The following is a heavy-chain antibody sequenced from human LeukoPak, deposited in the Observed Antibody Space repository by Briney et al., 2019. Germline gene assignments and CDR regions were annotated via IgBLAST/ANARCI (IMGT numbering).Heavy chain of an antibody. J-gene: IGHJ4*02. V-gene: IGHV3-30*18. CDR1: GFIFSSYG. D-gene: IGHD2-2*01. Sequence: GGSLRLSCVASGFIFSSYGMHWVRQAPGKGLEWVAVISYDGSDVYYADSVKGRFTISRDNSKNTLYLQMNSLRAEDTAVYYCAKDYSTSPYYFDYWGQGTLVTVSS. CDR2: ISYDGSDV. CDR3: AKDYSTSPYYFDY.